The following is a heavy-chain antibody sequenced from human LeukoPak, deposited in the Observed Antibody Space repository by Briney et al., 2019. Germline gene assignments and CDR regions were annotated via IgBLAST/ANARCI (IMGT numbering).Heavy chain of an antibody. V-gene: IGHV1-2*02. CDR3: ARDGGLERRWSDY. CDR2: INPNGGGT. Sequence: ASVKVSCKASGYTFTGYYMHWVRQASGQGLEWMGWINPNGGGTNYAQKFQGRVTMTRDTSISTAYMELSRLRSDDMAVYNCARDGGLERRWSDYWGQGTLVTVSS. CDR1: GYTFTGYY. D-gene: IGHD1-1*01. J-gene: IGHJ4*02.